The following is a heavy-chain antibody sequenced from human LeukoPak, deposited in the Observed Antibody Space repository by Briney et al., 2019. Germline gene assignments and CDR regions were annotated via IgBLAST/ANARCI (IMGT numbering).Heavy chain of an antibody. J-gene: IGHJ6*02. CDR3: ARGGSWAPLDV. D-gene: IGHD3-16*01. CDR2: IRNKANSYST. Sequence: GGSLRLSCAASGFTFSDHYMDWVRQAPGKGLEWVGRIRNKANSYSTEYAASVKGRFTISRGDSKNSVYLQMNSLKTEDTAVYCCARGGSWAPLDVWGQGTTVTVSS. V-gene: IGHV3-72*01. CDR1: GFTFSDHY.